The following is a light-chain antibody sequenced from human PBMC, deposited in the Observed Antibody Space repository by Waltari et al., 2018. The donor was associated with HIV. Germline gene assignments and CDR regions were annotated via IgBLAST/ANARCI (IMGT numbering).Light chain of an antibody. J-gene: IGLJ3*02. CDR1: SNNVGNQG. V-gene: IGLV10-54*04. CDR3: SAWDRSLSVVV. Sequence: QAGLTQSPSVSKGLRQTATLTCTGNSNNVGNQGATWLQHHQGHPPKLLSYSNNNRPSGISERFSGSRSGNTASLTITGLQPEDEADYFCSAWDRSLSVVVFGGGTTLTVL. CDR2: SNN.